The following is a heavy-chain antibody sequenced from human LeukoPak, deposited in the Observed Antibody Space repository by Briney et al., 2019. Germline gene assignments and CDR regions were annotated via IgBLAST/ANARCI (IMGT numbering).Heavy chain of an antibody. CDR1: GGSISSLTYY. J-gene: IGHJ4*02. CDR3: AGYSSGWSSGGGY. Sequence: SETLSLTCTVSGGSISSLTYYWGWIRQPPGRGLEWIASIYYSGTTYYSPSLKSRVTISVNRSNNQFSLRLTSVTAADTAVYFCAGYSSGWSSGGGYWGQGTLVTVSS. CDR2: IYYSGTT. V-gene: IGHV4-39*01. D-gene: IGHD6-19*01.